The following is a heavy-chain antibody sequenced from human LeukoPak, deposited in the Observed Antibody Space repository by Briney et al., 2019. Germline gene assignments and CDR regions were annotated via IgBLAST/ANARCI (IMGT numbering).Heavy chain of an antibody. J-gene: IGHJ4*02. CDR2: INPNSGGT. D-gene: IGHD3-9*01. CDR3: ARDDYDILTGYYKGLDY. Sequence: ASVKVSCKASGYTFTGYYMHSVRQAPGQGLEWMGWINPNSGGTNYAQKFQGRVTMTRDTSISTGYMELSRLRSDDTAAYYCARDDYDILTGYYKGLDYWGQGTLVTVSS. V-gene: IGHV1-2*02. CDR1: GYTFTGYY.